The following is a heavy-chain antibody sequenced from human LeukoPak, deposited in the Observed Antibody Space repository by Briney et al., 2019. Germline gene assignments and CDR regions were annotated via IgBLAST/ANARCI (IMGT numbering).Heavy chain of an antibody. Sequence: GGSLRLSCAASGFNFGGYGMHWVRQVPGKGLEWVSGIGWNGVRIGYADSVKGRFTISRDNAKNSLYLQMNSLRADDTAFYYCARDMGPGGSSWYDYWGQGTLVTVSS. J-gene: IGHJ4*02. V-gene: IGHV3-9*01. CDR2: IGWNGVRI. CDR3: ARDMGPGGSSWYDY. CDR1: GFNFGGYG. D-gene: IGHD6-13*01.